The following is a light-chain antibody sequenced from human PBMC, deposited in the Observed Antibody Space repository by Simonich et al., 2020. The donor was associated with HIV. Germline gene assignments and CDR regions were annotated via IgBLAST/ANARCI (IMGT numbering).Light chain of an antibody. CDR1: QSLLHSDGNTY. CDR3: MQGTHWPVT. J-gene: IGKJ4*01. V-gene: IGKV2-30*02. CDR2: KVS. Sequence: DVVMTQSPLSLPVTLGQPASISCRSGQSLLHSDGNTYLNWFRQRPGQSPRRLFYKVSNRDSGVPDRFSGSGSGTDFTLKISRVEAEDVGVYFCMQGTHWPVTFGGGTKVEIK.